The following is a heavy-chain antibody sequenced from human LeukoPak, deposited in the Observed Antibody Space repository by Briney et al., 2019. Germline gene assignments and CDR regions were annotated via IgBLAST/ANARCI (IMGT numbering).Heavy chain of an antibody. J-gene: IGHJ4*02. CDR2: IWYDGSDK. D-gene: IGHD6-13*01. CDR3: ARDGGPGYSSTWYDY. Sequence: GWSLRLSCAVSGFTFSSYAMHWVRQAPGKGLEWVAIIWYDGSDKYYADSVKGRFTISRDNSKNTLFLQMNSLRAEDSAIYYCARDGGPGYSSTWYDYWGQGTLVTVSS. V-gene: IGHV3-33*01. CDR1: GFTFSSYA.